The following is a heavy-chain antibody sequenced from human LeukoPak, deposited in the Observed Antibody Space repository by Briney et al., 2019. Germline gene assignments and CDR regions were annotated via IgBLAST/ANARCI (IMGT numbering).Heavy chain of an antibody. CDR3: ARGASPLDAFDI. D-gene: IGHD5-12*01. J-gene: IGHJ3*02. CDR2: ISYDGSNK. Sequence: GGSLRLSCAASGFTFSSYAMHWVRQAPGKGLEWVALISYDGSNKYYADSVKGRFTISRDNSKNTLYLQMNSLRAEDTAVYYCARGASPLDAFDIWGQGTMVTVSS. V-gene: IGHV3-30-3*01. CDR1: GFTFSSYA.